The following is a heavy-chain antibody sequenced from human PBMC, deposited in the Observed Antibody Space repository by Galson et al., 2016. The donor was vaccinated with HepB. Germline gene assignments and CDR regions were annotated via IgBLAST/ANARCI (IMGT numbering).Heavy chain of an antibody. V-gene: IGHV3-30-3*02. Sequence: SLRLSCAASGFAFSRYAMHWVRQAPGKGPEWVALVTFDGRNTYYTEAVKGRFTISRDNSKNMIFLQMDSLRADDTAMYYCAKDHNEVTDEKYIHNRFDSWGQGTLVTVSS. CDR3: AKDHNEVTDEKYIHNRFDS. CDR2: VTFDGRNT. CDR1: GFAFSRYA. D-gene: IGHD2-21*02. J-gene: IGHJ5*01.